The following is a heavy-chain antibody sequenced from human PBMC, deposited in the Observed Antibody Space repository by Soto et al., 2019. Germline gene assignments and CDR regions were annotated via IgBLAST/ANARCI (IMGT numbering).Heavy chain of an antibody. Sequence: QITLKESGPTLVKPTQTLTLTCTFSGISLSTSGVGVGWIRQPPGKALECLAIIYWDDDTRYSPSLKSRLTITKDTSKNQVVLIMTNVDPVDTATYYCAHVTVTAYSNWFDPWGQGTLVTVSS. J-gene: IGHJ5*02. CDR2: IYWDDDT. V-gene: IGHV2-5*02. CDR3: AHVTVTAYSNWFDP. CDR1: GISLSTSGVG. D-gene: IGHD4-4*01.